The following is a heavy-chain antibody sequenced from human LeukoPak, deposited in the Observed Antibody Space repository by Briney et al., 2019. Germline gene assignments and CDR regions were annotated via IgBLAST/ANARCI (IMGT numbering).Heavy chain of an antibody. CDR1: GYTFTGYY. Sequence: ASVKVSCKASGYTFTGYYMHWVRQAPGQGLEWMGWINPNSGGTNYAQKFRGRVTMTRDTSISTAYMELSRLRSDDTAVYYCARVPLRRVRGVINPLYYFDYWGQGTLVTVSS. V-gene: IGHV1-2*02. CDR2: INPNSGGT. D-gene: IGHD3-10*01. J-gene: IGHJ4*02. CDR3: ARVPLRRVRGVINPLYYFDY.